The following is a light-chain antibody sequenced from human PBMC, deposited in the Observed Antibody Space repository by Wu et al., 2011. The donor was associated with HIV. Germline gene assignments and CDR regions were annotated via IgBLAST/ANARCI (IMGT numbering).Light chain of an antibody. CDR2: DTS. V-gene: IGKV3D-20*02. CDR3: QQRTNWPLIS. Sequence: SCTASQTVSASYLAWYQQKPGQAPRLLIYDTSSRATGVPARFSGSASGTDFTLTISSLEPEDSAIYYCQQRTNWPLISFGPGTRLEIK. CDR1: QTVSASY. J-gene: IGKJ5*01.